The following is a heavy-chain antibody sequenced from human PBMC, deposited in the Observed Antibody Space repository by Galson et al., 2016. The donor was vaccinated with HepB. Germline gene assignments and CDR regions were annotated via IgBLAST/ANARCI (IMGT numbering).Heavy chain of an antibody. Sequence: SVKVSCKASGGTFRNHAFSWVRQAPGQGLEWMGGIVPDFGRPNYAQKFQGRVTVTADESTRTVYMELSSLRSDDTAVDYCATDAPVASGWYVWWGQGTVVTVSS. CDR2: IVPDFGRP. J-gene: IGHJ1*01. CDR3: ATDAPVASGWYVW. CDR1: GGTFRNHA. V-gene: IGHV1-69*13. D-gene: IGHD6-19*01.